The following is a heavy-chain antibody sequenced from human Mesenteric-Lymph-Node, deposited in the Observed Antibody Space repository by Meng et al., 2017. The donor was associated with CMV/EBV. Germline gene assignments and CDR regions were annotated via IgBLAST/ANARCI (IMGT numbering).Heavy chain of an antibody. CDR2: ISGSGGST. J-gene: IGHJ4*02. CDR3: AKDMRIRGVPHFDY. D-gene: IGHD3-10*01. Sequence: GESLKISCAASGFTFSSYAMHWVRQAPGKGLEWVSAISGSGGSTYYADSVKGRFTISRDNSRDILYLQMNSLRAEDTAIYYCAKDMRIRGVPHFDYWGQGTLVT. CDR1: GFTFSSYA. V-gene: IGHV3-23*01.